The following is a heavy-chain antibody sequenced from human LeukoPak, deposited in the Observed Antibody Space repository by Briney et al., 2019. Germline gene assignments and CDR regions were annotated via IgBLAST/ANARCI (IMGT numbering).Heavy chain of an antibody. CDR1: GDSISCYY. CDR3: ARSSYYYGADAFDI. CDR2: IYYSGST. D-gene: IGHD3-10*01. J-gene: IGHJ3*02. V-gene: IGHV4-59*01. Sequence: PSETLSLTCTVSGDSISCYYWSWIRQPPGKGLEWVGYIYYSGSTNYNPSLKSRVTISLDTSKNQFSLNLSSVTAADTAVYYCARSSYYYGADAFDIWGQGTMVNIFS.